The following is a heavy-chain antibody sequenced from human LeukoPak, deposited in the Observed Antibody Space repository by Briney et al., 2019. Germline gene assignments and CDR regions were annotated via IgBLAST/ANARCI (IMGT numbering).Heavy chain of an antibody. D-gene: IGHD2-21*02. CDR1: GFTFEDYA. Sequence: PGGSLRLSCAASGFTFEDYAMHWVRQAPGKGLEWVSSIAGSSGYISYADSVKGRFTISRDNAKKSLYLQMTSLTAEDTAVYYCARDRGAYCGGDCYLGFDYWGRGTLVTVSS. CDR3: ARDRGAYCGGDCYLGFDY. CDR2: IAGSSGYI. V-gene: IGHV3-21*01. J-gene: IGHJ4*01.